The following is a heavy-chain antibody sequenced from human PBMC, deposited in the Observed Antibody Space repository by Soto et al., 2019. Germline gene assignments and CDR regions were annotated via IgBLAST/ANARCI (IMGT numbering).Heavy chain of an antibody. CDR3: ARRYYDILTGYYNWDWFDP. D-gene: IGHD3-9*01. V-gene: IGHV4-39*01. Sequence: QLQLQESGPGLVKPSETLSLTCTVSGGSISSSSYYWGWIRQPPGKGLEWIGSIYYSGSTYYNPSLKSRVTISVDTSKNQFSPKLSSVTAADTAVYYCARRYYDILTGYYNWDWFDPWGQGTLVTVSS. CDR1: GGSISSSSYY. CDR2: IYYSGST. J-gene: IGHJ5*02.